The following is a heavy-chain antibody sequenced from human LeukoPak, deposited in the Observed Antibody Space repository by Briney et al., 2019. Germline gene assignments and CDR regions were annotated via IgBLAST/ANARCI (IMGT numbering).Heavy chain of an antibody. V-gene: IGHV3-48*01. CDR3: ARGGAARPDY. CDR1: GFSLSNYG. Sequence: GGSLRLSCAVSGFSLSNYGMNWVRQAPGKGLEWVSYISSSSSTKNYADSVKGRFTISRDNAKNSLYLQMNSLRAEDTALYCCARGGAARPDYWGQGTLVTVSS. D-gene: IGHD6-6*01. CDR2: ISSSSSTK. J-gene: IGHJ4*02.